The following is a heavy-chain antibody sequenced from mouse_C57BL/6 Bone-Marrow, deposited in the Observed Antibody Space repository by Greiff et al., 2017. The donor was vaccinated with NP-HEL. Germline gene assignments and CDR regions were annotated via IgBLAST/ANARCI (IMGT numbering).Heavy chain of an antibody. CDR1: GYTFTNYW. CDR3: ARSYYYGSRGDYFDY. CDR2: IYPGGGYT. D-gene: IGHD1-1*01. Sequence: QVQLQQSGAELVRPGTSVKMSCKASGYTFTNYWIGWAKQRPGHGLEWIGDIYPGGGYTNYNEKFKGKATLTADKSSSTAYMQFSSLTSEDSAIYYCARSYYYGSRGDYFDYWGQGTTLTVSS. J-gene: IGHJ2*01. V-gene: IGHV1-63*01.